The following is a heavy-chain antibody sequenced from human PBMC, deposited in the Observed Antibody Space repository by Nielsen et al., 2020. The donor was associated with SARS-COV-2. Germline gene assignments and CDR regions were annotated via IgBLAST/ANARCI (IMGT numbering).Heavy chain of an antibody. J-gene: IGHJ4*02. D-gene: IGHD5-18*01. CDR2: IYYSGST. V-gene: IGHV4-39*01. Sequence: SETLSLTCTVSGGSISSSSYYWGWIRQPPGKGLEWIGSIYYSGSTYYNPSLKSRVTISVDMSKNQFSLKLSSVTAADTAVYYCAGGYSYGLYYFDYWGQGTLVTVSS. CDR1: GGSISSSSYY. CDR3: AGGYSYGLYYFDY.